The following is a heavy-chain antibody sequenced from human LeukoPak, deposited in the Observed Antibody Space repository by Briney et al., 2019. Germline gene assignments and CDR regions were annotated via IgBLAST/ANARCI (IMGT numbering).Heavy chain of an antibody. J-gene: IGHJ6*03. V-gene: IGHV3-49*04. D-gene: IGHD5-18*01. CDR1: GLTFGDYT. Sequence: GGSLRLTCIASGLTFGDYTMSWVRQAPGTGPEWVGLIRSKTYGETTEYAASVKGRFTISRDDSKSIAYLQMNSLKIEDTAVYYCTRDSGYSYYYYMDVWGKGTTVTISS. CDR2: IRSKTYGETT. CDR3: TRDSGYSYYYYMDV.